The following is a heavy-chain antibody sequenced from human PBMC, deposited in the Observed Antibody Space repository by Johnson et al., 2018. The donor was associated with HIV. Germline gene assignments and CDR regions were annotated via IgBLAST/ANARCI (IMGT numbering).Heavy chain of an antibody. V-gene: IGHV3-20*04. J-gene: IGHJ3*01. CDR3: AREGGEMTMSQGAFDL. Sequence: VQLVESGGGVVRPGGSLRLSCAASGFTFDDYGMSWVRQPPGKGLEWVSGINWYGGSAGYAESVKGRFTISRDNAKNSLYRQMNSLRSEDTAFYSCAREGGEMTMSQGAFDLWGQVTMVTVAS. CDR1: GFTFDDYG. D-gene: IGHD4/OR15-4a*01. CDR2: INWYGGSA.